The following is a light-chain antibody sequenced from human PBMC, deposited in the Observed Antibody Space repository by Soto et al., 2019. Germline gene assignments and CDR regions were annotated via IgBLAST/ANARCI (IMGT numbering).Light chain of an antibody. CDR2: GGS. CDR1: QSVSSSY. J-gene: IGKJ2*01. V-gene: IGKV3-20*01. Sequence: EIVLTQSPGTLSLSPGERATLSCRASQSVSSSYLAWYQQKPGQAPRLLIYGGSSRSTGIPDRFSGSGSGTDFTLTISRLEPEDFAVYYCQQYGSSPSTLGQETKLEL. CDR3: QQYGSSPST.